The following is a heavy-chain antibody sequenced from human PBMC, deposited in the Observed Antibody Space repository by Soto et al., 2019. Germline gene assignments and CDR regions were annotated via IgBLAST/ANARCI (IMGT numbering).Heavy chain of an antibody. CDR2: ISYDGNTQ. V-gene: IGHV3-30-3*01. CDR3: AKETNAYEINF. D-gene: IGHD3-9*01. J-gene: IGHJ4*02. CDR1: GFIFSGYA. Sequence: QVQLVESGGGVVQPGRSLRLSCAASGFIFSGYAMHWVRQAPGKGLEWVAVISYDGNTQYYADSVKGRFTVSRDNSNNMLYVQMNNLRDEDTAMYSCAKETNAYEINFWGQGTLVTVSS.